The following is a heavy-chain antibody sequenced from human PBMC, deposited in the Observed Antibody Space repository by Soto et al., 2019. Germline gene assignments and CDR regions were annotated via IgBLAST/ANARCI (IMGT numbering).Heavy chain of an antibody. Sequence: PGGSLRLSCAASGFTFSSYSMNWVRQAPGKGLEWVSSISSSSSYIYYADSVKGRFTISRDNAKNSLYLQMNSLRAEDTAVYYCARDHQLHDILTGYPSSLDYWGQGTLVTVSS. J-gene: IGHJ4*02. CDR3: ARDHQLHDILTGYPSSLDY. D-gene: IGHD3-9*01. CDR1: GFTFSSYS. CDR2: ISSSSSYI. V-gene: IGHV3-21*01.